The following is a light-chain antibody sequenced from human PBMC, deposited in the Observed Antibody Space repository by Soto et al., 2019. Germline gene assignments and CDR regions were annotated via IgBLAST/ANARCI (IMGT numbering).Light chain of an antibody. CDR3: QQYGSSPPT. CDR2: GAS. V-gene: IGKV3-20*01. J-gene: IGKJ1*01. Sequence: EIVLTQSPGTLSLSPGERATLSCRASQSVSTNYLAWYQRKPGQAPRLLIYGASSRATDIPNRFSGSGSGTDFTLTITRLEAEDFAVDYCQQYGSSPPTFGQGTKVEIK. CDR1: QSVSTNY.